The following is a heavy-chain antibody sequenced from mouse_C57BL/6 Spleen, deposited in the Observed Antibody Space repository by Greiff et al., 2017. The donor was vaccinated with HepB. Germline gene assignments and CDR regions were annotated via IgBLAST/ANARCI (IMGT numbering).Heavy chain of an antibody. CDR2: INPGSGGT. V-gene: IGHV1-54*01. CDR3: AREEGRDFDY. D-gene: IGHD3-3*01. J-gene: IGHJ2*01. CDR1: GYAFTNYL. Sequence: VQGVESGAELVRPGTSVKVSCKASGYAFTNYLIEWVKQRPGQGLEWIGVINPGSGGTNYNEKFKGKATLTADKSSSTAYMQLSSLTSEDSAVYFCAREEGRDFDYWGQGTTLTVSS.